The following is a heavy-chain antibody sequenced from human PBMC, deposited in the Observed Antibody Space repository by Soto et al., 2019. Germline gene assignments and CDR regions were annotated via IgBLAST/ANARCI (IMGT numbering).Heavy chain of an antibody. CDR3: ARNRTGALFDY. CDR1: GYSISSGYY. V-gene: IGHV4-38-2*01. CDR2: IYHSGST. Sequence: PSETLSLTCAVSGYSISSGYYWGWIRQPPGKGLEWIGSIYHSGSTYYNPSLKSRVTISVDTSKNQFSLRLTSVTAADTAIYYCARNRTGALFDYWGQGAPVTVSS. J-gene: IGHJ4*02. D-gene: IGHD1-26*01.